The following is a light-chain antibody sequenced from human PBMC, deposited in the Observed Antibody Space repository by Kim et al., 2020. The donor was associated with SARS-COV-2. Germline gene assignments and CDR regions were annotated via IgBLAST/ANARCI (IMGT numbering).Light chain of an antibody. Sequence: SPGESATLSCRASQSVSSSYVAWYQQKPGQAPRLLIYGASSRATGIPDRFSGSGSGTDFTLTISRLEPEDFAVYYCQQYGSSPFTFGPGTKVDIK. V-gene: IGKV3-20*01. J-gene: IGKJ3*01. CDR2: GAS. CDR1: QSVSSSY. CDR3: QQYGSSPFT.